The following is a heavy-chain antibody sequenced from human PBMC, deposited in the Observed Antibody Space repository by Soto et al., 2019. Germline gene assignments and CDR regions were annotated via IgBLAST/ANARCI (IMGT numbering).Heavy chain of an antibody. J-gene: IGHJ6*02. CDR1: DGSFSCYY. Sequence: SETLSLTCAVYDGSFSCYYWSWIRQPPGKGLEWIGEINHSGSTNYNPSLKSRVTISVDTSKNQFSLKLSSVTAADTAVYYCARXIGYSYGLYNYYYGMDVWGQGTTVTVSS. V-gene: IGHV4-34*01. CDR3: ARXIGYSYGLYNYYYGMDV. CDR2: INHSGST. D-gene: IGHD5-18*01.